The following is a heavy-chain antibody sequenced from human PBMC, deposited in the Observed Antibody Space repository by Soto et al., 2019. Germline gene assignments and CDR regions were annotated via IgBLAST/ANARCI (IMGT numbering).Heavy chain of an antibody. Sequence: KPSETLSLTCSVSGGSISSNIYYWGWIRQPPGKGLEWIATVHYSGSTYYTPSLKSRVTISADTSNNQFSLRLNSVTAADTAVYYFACQHCYGSSGDYTWNWGQGSLVIGSS. CDR3: ACQHCYGSSGDYTWN. CDR2: VHYSGST. J-gene: IGHJ1*01. D-gene: IGHD3-22*01. V-gene: IGHV4-39*01. CDR1: GGSISSNIYY.